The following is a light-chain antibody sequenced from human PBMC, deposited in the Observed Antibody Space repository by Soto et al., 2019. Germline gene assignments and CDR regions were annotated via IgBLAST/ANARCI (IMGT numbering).Light chain of an antibody. V-gene: IGLV3-21*04. Sequence: SYELTQPPSVSVAPGKTARISCGGNNIGSKSVHWYQRKPGQGPVLVIYSDPGLPSVIRVRFSGSNSSNTATLTISRVEAGDEADYYCQVWASSSAHVVFGGGTKLTVL. CDR1: NIGSKS. CDR3: QVWASSSAHVV. J-gene: IGLJ2*01. CDR2: SDP.